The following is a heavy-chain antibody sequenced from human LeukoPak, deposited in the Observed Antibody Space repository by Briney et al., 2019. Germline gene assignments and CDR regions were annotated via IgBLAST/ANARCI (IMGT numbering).Heavy chain of an antibody. V-gene: IGHV1-69*04. Sequence: SVKVPCKASGGTFSSYAISWVRQAPGQGLEWMGRIIPILGIANYAQKFQGRVTITADKSTSTAYMELSSLRSEDTAVYYCAREVGATTHMDYWGQGTLVTVSS. CDR2: IIPILGIA. CDR1: GGTFSSYA. J-gene: IGHJ4*02. D-gene: IGHD1-26*01. CDR3: AREVGATTHMDY.